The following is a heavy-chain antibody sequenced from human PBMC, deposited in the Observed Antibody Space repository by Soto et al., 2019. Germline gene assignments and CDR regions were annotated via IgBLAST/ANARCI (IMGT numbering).Heavy chain of an antibody. D-gene: IGHD2-21*02. CDR2: IHYSGRT. CDR3: ARYYCGGDCYGFDI. CDR1: GGSISSYY. J-gene: IGHJ3*02. V-gene: IGHV4-59*01. Sequence: SETLSLTCTASGGSISSYYWSWIRKPPGKGLECIWYIHYSGRTNYHPSLKSRVTLSVDTTKNQFSLKLSSVTAADTAVYYCARYYCGGDCYGFDIWGQGTMVTVSS.